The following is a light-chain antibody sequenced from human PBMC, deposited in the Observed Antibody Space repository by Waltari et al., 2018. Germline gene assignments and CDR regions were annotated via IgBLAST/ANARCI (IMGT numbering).Light chain of an antibody. V-gene: IGKV3-15*01. CDR2: GAS. CDR3: HHYNHWPTFT. Sequence: EIEMTQSPATLSVSPGERVTLSCRASQSVGNNLASYQQRPGQAPRLLIYGASTRATDSSDRFSGSWSGTDFSLTLSALQSEDLAVYYCHHYNHWPTFTFGQGTKLQIE. J-gene: IGKJ2*01. CDR1: QSVGNN.